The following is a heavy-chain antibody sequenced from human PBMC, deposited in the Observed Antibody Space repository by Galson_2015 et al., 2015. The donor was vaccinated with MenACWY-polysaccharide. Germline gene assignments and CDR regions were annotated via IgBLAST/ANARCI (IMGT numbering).Heavy chain of an antibody. J-gene: IGHJ4*02. CDR3: ARHNSGWYEAGSDY. CDR2: MNPNSGNT. Sequence: SVKVSCKASGYTFTCYDINWVRQATGQGLEWMGWMNPNSGNTGYAQKFQGRVTMTRNTSISTAYMELNSLRSEDTAVYYCARHNSGWYEAGSDYWGQGTLVTVSS. V-gene: IGHV1-8*01. CDR1: GYTFTCYD. D-gene: IGHD6-19*01.